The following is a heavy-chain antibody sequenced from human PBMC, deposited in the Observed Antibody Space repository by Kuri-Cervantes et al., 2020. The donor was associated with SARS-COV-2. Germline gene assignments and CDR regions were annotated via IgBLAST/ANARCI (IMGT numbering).Heavy chain of an antibody. CDR2: SNAGNGNT. Sequence: ASVKVSCKASGYTFTSYAMHWVRQAPGQRLEWMGWSNAGNGNTNYAQKLQGRVTMTTDTPTSTAYMELRSLRSDDTAVYYCARDIVGAPYYYYYYMDVWGKGTTVTVSS. CDR1: GYTFTSYA. D-gene: IGHD1-26*01. CDR3: ARDIVGAPYYYYYYMDV. V-gene: IGHV1-3*01. J-gene: IGHJ6*03.